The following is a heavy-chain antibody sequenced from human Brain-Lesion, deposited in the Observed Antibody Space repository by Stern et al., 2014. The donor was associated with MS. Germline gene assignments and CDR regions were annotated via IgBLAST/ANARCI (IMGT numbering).Heavy chain of an antibody. CDR2: IYYSGSS. CDR1: GGSINSSSYY. CDR3: ARLGVMVTFGGVIAPSDFDS. V-gene: IGHV4-39*02. Sequence: VQLVESGPGLVKPSETLSLSCTVSGGSINSSSYYWGWVRQPPGKGLEWIGSIYYSGSSYSNPSLKSRLAMSVDTSKNHFSLRRGSGTAADTAVYYCARLGVMVTFGGVIAPSDFDSWGQGTLVTVSS. J-gene: IGHJ4*02. D-gene: IGHD3-16*02.